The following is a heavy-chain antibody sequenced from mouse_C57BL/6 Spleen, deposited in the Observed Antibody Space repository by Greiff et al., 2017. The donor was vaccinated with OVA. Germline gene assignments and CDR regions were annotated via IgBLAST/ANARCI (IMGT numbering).Heavy chain of an antibody. Sequence: QVQLKESGAELVRPGTSVKMSCKASGYTFTNYWIGWAKQRPGHGLEWIGDIYPGGGYTNYNEKFKGKATLTADKSSSTAYMQFSSLTSDDSAIYYCARGGAAQVSFAYWGQGTLVTVSA. V-gene: IGHV1-63*01. CDR3: ARGGAAQVSFAY. D-gene: IGHD3-2*02. CDR1: GYTFTNYW. CDR2: IYPGGGYT. J-gene: IGHJ3*01.